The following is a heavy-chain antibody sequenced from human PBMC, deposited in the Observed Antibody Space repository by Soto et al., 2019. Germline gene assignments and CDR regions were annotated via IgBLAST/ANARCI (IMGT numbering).Heavy chain of an antibody. J-gene: IGHJ4*02. D-gene: IGHD5-18*01. V-gene: IGHV1-3*01. CDR1: GYTFTSYA. CDR3: ARDPGYSYGYN. CDR2: INAGNGNT. Sequence: QVQLVQSGAEVKKPGASVKVSCKASGYTFTSYAMHWVRQAPGQRLEWMGWINAGNGNTKYSQQFQGRVTITRDTSASTACMELSSLRSEDTAVYYCARDPGYSYGYNWGQGTLVSVSS.